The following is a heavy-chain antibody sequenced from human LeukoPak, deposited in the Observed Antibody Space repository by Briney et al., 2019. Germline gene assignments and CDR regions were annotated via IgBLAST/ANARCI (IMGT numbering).Heavy chain of an antibody. CDR3: AKGTTTVFFDY. V-gene: IGHV3-30*02. CDR2: IRYDGSNK. J-gene: IGHJ4*02. D-gene: IGHD4-17*01. Sequence: GGSLRLSCAASGFTFSSYGMHWVRQAPGKGLEWVAFIRYDGSNKYYADSVKGRFTISRDNSKDTLYLQMNSLRAEDTAVYYCAKGTTTVFFDYWGKGTLVTVSS. CDR1: GFTFSSYG.